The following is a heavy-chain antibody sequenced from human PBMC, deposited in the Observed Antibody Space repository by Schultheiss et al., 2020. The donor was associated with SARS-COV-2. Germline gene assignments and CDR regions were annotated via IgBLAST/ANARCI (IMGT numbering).Heavy chain of an antibody. CDR3: ARSRVGGSYLYNWFDP. CDR1: GFTFSSYG. J-gene: IGHJ5*02. D-gene: IGHD1-26*01. V-gene: IGHV3-33*01. Sequence: GGSLRLSCAASGFTFSSYGMHWVRQAPGKGLEWVAVIWYDGSNKYYADSVKGRFTISRDNAKNSLYLQMNSLRAEDTAVYYCARSRVGGSYLYNWFDPWGQGTLVTVSS. CDR2: IWYDGSNK.